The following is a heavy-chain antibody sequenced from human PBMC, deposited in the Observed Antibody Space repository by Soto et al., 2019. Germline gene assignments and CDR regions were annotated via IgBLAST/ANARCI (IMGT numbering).Heavy chain of an antibody. CDR2: IIPLFGTT. D-gene: IGHD6-13*01. Sequence: QVQLVQSGSEVKMPGSSVKVSCKTSGGTFSRHAINWVRQAPGQGLEWMGGIIPLFGTTNYAQKFKGRVTISADESTSTAYIELSSLTSEDAAVYYCARAAIHGSRWYFWFDPWGQGTLVTVSS. V-gene: IGHV1-69*01. CDR1: GGTFSRHA. CDR3: ARAAIHGSRWYFWFDP. J-gene: IGHJ5*02.